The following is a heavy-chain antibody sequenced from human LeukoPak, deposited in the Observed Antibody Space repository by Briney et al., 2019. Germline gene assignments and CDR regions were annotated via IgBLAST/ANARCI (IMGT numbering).Heavy chain of an antibody. D-gene: IGHD6-19*01. Sequence: PGGSLRLSRAASGFTVSSNYMSWVRQAPGKGLEWVSVIYSGGSTYYADSVKGRFTISRHNSKNTLYLQMNSLRAEDTAVYYCARAPEWLIFDYWGQGTLVTVPS. V-gene: IGHV3-53*04. CDR2: IYSGGST. CDR3: ARAPEWLIFDY. J-gene: IGHJ4*02. CDR1: GFTVSSNY.